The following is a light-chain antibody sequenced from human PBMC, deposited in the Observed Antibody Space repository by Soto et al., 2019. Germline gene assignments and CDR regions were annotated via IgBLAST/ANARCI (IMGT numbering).Light chain of an antibody. CDR3: SSYTSSSTYV. Sequence: QSALTQPASVSASPGQPITISCTGTSSAVGGYNYVSWHQQHPGTAPKLMIYDLSNRPSGVSNRFSGSKSGNTASLTISGLQAEDEADYYCSSYTSSSTYVFGTGTKVTVL. V-gene: IGLV2-14*01. J-gene: IGLJ1*01. CDR2: DLS. CDR1: SSAVGGYNY.